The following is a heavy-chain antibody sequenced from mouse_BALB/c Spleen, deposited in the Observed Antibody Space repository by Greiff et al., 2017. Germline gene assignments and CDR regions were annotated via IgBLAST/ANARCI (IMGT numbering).Heavy chain of an antibody. Sequence: EVKLMESGGGLVQPGGSRKLSCAASGFTFSSFGMHWVRQAPEKGLEWVAYISSGSSTIYYADTVKGRFTISRDNPKNTLFLQMTSLRSEDTAMYYCARSDHYGSSYVRLFAYWGQGTLVTVSA. CDR1: GFTFSSFG. D-gene: IGHD1-1*01. V-gene: IGHV5-17*02. J-gene: IGHJ3*01. CDR3: ARSDHYGSSYVRLFAY. CDR2: ISSGSSTI.